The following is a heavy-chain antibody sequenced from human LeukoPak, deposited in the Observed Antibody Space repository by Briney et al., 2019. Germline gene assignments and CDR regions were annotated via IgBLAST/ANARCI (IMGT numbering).Heavy chain of an antibody. Sequence: GGSLRLSCAASGFTFDDYAMHWVRQAPGKGLEWVSGISWNSDNIGYADSVKGRFTISRDNAKNSLYLQMNSLKTEDTALYYCAKDGDAVVATNRGRFDYWGQGPLVTVS. CDR2: ISWNSDNI. J-gene: IGHJ4*02. CDR3: AKDGDAVVATNRGRFDY. V-gene: IGHV3-9*01. D-gene: IGHD5-24*01. CDR1: GFTFDDYA.